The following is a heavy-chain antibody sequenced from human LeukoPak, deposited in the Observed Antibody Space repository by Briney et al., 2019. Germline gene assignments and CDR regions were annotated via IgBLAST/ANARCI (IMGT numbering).Heavy chain of an antibody. CDR1: GFSFSIYY. J-gene: IGHJ4*02. CDR2: INSDGTAT. CDR3: VLYGLGSPH. V-gene: IGHV3-74*01. Sequence: SXXXSXAASGFSFSIYYMHWVRHAPGKGLVWVSRINSDGTATVYADSVRGRFTISRDNAKNTLYLQMNSLRAEDTAVYYCVLYGLGSPHWGQGTLVTVSS. D-gene: IGHD3-10*01.